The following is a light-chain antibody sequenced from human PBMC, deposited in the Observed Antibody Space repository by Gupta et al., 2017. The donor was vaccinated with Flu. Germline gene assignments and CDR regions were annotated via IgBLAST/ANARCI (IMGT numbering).Light chain of an antibody. Sequence: RVTISCSGSSSNIGSNYVYWYQQLPVTAPKLLIYRNNQRPSGVPDRFSGSKSGTSASLAISGRRSEDEADYYCAAGDDSLSGWVFGGGTKLTVL. J-gene: IGLJ3*02. V-gene: IGLV1-47*01. CDR2: RNN. CDR1: SSNIGSNY. CDR3: AAGDDSLSGWV.